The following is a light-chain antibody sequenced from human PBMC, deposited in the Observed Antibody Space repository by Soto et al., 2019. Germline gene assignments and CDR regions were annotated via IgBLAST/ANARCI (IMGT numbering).Light chain of an antibody. CDR2: EGS. CDR1: QSLIKY. V-gene: IGKV3-11*01. J-gene: IGKJ2*01. Sequence: EIVLTQSPATLSLSPRERATLSCTASQSLIKYLAWYQQKPGQAPRLLIYEGSERASGVPARFSGGGSGTEFTLTIDSLQPEDVAVYYCQQYYGSPPMYTFGQGTKLDIK. CDR3: QQYYGSPPMYT.